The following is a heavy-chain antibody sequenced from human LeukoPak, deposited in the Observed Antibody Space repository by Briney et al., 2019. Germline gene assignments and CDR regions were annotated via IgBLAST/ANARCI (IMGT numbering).Heavy chain of an antibody. Sequence: SETLSLTCAVYGGSFSGYYWNWIRQPPGKGLEWIGYIYYSGGTNYNPSLKSRVTIAVDTSKNQFSLKLSSVTAADTAVYYCARRAAAVGTYYMDVWGKGTTVTASS. CDR1: GGSFSGYY. CDR3: ARRAAAVGTYYMDV. J-gene: IGHJ6*03. D-gene: IGHD6-13*01. V-gene: IGHV4-59*01. CDR2: IYYSGGT.